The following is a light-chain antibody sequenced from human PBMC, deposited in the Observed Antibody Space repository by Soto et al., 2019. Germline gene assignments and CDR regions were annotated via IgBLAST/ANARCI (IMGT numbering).Light chain of an antibody. CDR3: QQYHNDSPWT. CDR2: KAS. V-gene: IGKV1-5*03. J-gene: IGKJ1*01. Sequence: DNQMAQCPSTLSASVGGRVTITCRASQSIRNYLAWYQQKPGKAPQVLIYKASNLETGVPSRFSGSGSGTEFALFISSLQPDDFATYYCQQYHNDSPWTFGQGTKVDIK. CDR1: QSIRNY.